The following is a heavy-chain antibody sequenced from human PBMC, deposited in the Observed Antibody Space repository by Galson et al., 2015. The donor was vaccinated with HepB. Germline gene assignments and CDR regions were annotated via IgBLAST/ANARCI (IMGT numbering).Heavy chain of an antibody. CDR1: GGTFSSYA. Sequence: SVKVSCKASGGTFSSYAISWVRQAPGQGLEWMGGIIPIFGTANYAQKFQGRVTITADESTSTAYMELSSLRSEDTAVYYCAREGQAYYDFWSGYYTRFWYMDVWGKGTTVTVSS. D-gene: IGHD3-3*01. CDR2: IIPIFGTA. V-gene: IGHV1-69*13. CDR3: AREGQAYYDFWSGYYTRFWYMDV. J-gene: IGHJ6*03.